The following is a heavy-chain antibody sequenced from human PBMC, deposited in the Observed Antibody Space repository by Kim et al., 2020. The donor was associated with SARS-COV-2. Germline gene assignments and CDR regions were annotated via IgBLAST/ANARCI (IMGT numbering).Heavy chain of an antibody. CDR1: GYTFTSYY. D-gene: IGHD4-17*01. CDR3: ARGGVDYGDNNWFDP. CDR2: INPSGGST. Sequence: ASVKVSCKASGYTFTSYYMHWVRQAPGQGLEWMGIINPSGGSTTYAQKFQGRVSMTRDTSTSTVYMEMSSLRSEDTAVYYCARGGVDYGDNNWFDPWGQGTLVTVSS. J-gene: IGHJ5*02. V-gene: IGHV1-46*01.